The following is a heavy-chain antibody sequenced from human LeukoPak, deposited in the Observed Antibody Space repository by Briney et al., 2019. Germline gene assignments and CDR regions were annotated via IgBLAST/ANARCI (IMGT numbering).Heavy chain of an antibody. CDR3: AKDISGYSSGWFDY. CDR2: ISWNSGSI. J-gene: IGHJ4*02. Sequence: PGGSLRLSCAASGFTFSSYGMHWVRQAPGKGLEWVSGISWNSGSIGYADSVKGRFTISRDNAKNSLYLQMNSLRAEDTALYYCAKDISGYSSGWFDYWGQGTLVTVSS. V-gene: IGHV3-9*01. CDR1: GFTFSSYG. D-gene: IGHD6-19*01.